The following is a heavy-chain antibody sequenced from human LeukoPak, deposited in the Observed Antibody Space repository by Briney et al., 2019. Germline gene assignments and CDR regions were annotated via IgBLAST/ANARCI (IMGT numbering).Heavy chain of an antibody. J-gene: IGHJ6*02. CDR1: GFTVSSNY. CDR3: LLGVHYYYGMDV. Sequence: GGSLRLSCAASGFTVSSNYMSWVRQAPGKGLEWVSVIYSGGSTCYADSVKGRFTISRDNSKNTLYLQMNSLRAEDTAVYYCLLGVHYYYGMDVWGQGTTVTVSS. V-gene: IGHV3-66*01. CDR2: IYSGGST. D-gene: IGHD2-15*01.